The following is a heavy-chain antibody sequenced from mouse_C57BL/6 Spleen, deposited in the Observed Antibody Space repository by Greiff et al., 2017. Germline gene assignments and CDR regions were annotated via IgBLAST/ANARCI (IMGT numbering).Heavy chain of an antibody. CDR1: GFTFSDYY. Sequence: EVKLVESGGGLVQPGGSLKLSCAASGFTFSDYYMYWVRQTPEKRLEWVAYISNGGGSTYYPDTVKGRFTISRDNAKNTLYLQMSRLKSEDTAMYYCARRDYYGNYAYAMDYWGQGTSVTVSS. J-gene: IGHJ4*01. CDR2: ISNGGGST. D-gene: IGHD2-1*01. CDR3: ARRDYYGNYAYAMDY. V-gene: IGHV5-12*01.